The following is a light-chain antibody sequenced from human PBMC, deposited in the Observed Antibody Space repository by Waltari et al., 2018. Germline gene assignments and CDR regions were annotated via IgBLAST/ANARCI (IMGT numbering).Light chain of an antibody. CDR1: QTVRIF. J-gene: IGKJ2*01. CDR3: LQRSNWPYT. CDR2: DAS. V-gene: IGKV3-11*01. Sequence: SIRASQTVRIFLAWYQQKPGQAPRLLIFDASSRAPGIPAKFRGSGSGTDFTLTVSNLEPEDFAVYYCLQRSNWPYTFGQGTRVEIK.